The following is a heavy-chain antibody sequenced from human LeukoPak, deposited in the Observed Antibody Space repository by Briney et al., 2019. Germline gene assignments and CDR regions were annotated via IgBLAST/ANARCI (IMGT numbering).Heavy chain of an antibody. J-gene: IGHJ4*02. D-gene: IGHD3-3*01. CDR1: GFTVSSNY. V-gene: IGHV3-21*01. CDR2: ISRSSRDT. CDR3: ARGGTFGVDISDY. Sequence: GGSLRLSCAASGFTVSSNYMSWVRQAPGKGLEWVSSISRSSRDTYYADSVKGRFTISRDNAKNSLYLQMNSLRAEDTAVYYCARGGTFGVDISDYWGQGTLVTVSS.